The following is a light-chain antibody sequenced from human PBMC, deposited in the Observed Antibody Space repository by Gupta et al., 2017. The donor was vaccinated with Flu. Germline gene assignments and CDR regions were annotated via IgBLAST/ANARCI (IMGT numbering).Light chain of an antibody. Sequence: SVLTQPPSASGTPGQRVTISCSGGSFNIGSRYVNWYQQLPGTAPKVLIYRNDQRPSGVADRFSGSKSGNSASLAISGLRSEDEANYYCAAWDDSLSGVFGGGTKLTVL. V-gene: IGLV1-47*01. CDR2: RND. J-gene: IGLJ3*02. CDR3: AAWDDSLSGV. CDR1: SFNIGSRY.